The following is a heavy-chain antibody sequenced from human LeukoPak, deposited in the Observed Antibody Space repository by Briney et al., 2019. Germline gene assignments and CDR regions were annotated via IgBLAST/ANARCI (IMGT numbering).Heavy chain of an antibody. V-gene: IGHV4-61*02. D-gene: IGHD2-2*01. CDR1: GDSVTNSNYF. Sequence: PSETLSLTCTVSGDSVTNSNYFWSWTRQPAGKRLEWIGRRHTTGSTNYHPSLKTRLTISEETSKNQFSLELRSVTAADTAIYYCARVAVKSAAMMYWFDVWGQGILVTVSS. CDR2: RHTTGST. J-gene: IGHJ5*02. CDR3: ARVAVKSAAMMYWFDV.